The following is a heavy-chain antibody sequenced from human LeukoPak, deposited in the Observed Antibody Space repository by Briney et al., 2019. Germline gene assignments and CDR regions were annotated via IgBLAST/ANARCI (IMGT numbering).Heavy chain of an antibody. CDR1: GGSFSGYY. D-gene: IGHD1-1*01. V-gene: IGHV4-34*01. J-gene: IGHJ4*02. Sequence: SETLSLTCAVYGGSFSGYYWSWIRQPPGKGLEWIGEINHGGSTNYNPSLKSRVTISVDTSKNQFSLKLSSVTAADTAVYYCARENNYLYYFDYWGQGTLLAVSS. CDR2: INHGGST. CDR3: ARENNYLYYFDY.